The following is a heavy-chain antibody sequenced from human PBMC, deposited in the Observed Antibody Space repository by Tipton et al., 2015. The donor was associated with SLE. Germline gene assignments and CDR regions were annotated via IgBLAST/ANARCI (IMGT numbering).Heavy chain of an antibody. V-gene: IGHV4-30-4*08. CDR2: IYYSGST. D-gene: IGHD6-19*01. Sequence: TLSLTCTVSGGSISSGDYYWSWIRQPPGKGLEWIGYIYYSGSTYYNPSLKSRVTISVDTSKNQFSLKLSSVTAADTAVYYCARRIAVATLDTFDIWGQGTMVTVSS. J-gene: IGHJ3*02. CDR1: GGSISSGDYY. CDR3: ARRIAVATLDTFDI.